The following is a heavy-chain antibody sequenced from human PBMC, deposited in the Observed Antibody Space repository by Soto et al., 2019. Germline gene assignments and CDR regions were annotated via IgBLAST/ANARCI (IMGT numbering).Heavy chain of an antibody. CDR1: GFTFSSYD. Sequence: EVQLVESGGGLVQPGGSLRLSCAASGFTFSSYDMHWVRQATGKGLEWVSAIGTAGDTYYPGSVKGRFTISRENAKNSLYLQMNSLRAGDTAVYYCARESGYGSLGTGYFDLWGRGTLVTVSS. CDR3: ARESGYGSLGTGYFDL. D-gene: IGHD5-18*01. J-gene: IGHJ2*01. V-gene: IGHV3-13*01. CDR2: IGTAGDT.